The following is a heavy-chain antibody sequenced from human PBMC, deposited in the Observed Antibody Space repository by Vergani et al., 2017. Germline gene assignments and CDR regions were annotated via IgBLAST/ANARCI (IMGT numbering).Heavy chain of an antibody. D-gene: IGHD5-24*01. V-gene: IGHV1-69*06. CDR1: GGTFSSYA. Sequence: QVQLVQSGAEVKKPGSSVKVSCKASGGTFSSYAISWVRQAPGQGLEWMGGIIPIFGTANYAQKFQGRVTITADKSTSTAYMELSSLRSEDTAVYYCARDFGSRWLQQLDPNYCYYGMDVWGQGTTVTVSS. CDR3: ARDFGSRWLQQLDPNYCYYGMDV. CDR2: IIPIFGTA. J-gene: IGHJ6*02.